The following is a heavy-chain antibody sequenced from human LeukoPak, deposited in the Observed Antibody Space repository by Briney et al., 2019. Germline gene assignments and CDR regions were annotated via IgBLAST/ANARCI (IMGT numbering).Heavy chain of an antibody. CDR1: CGSLSSFH. CDR2: ILTSGST. CDR3: AREISGTYYNPLGYMDV. Sequence: SETPSPTCTVSCGSLSSFHWGWGPEPPGEGPGGSWYILTSGSTNYNPSLKSRLTISVDTSKNQFTLKVNSVTAADTAVYYCAREISGTYYNPLGYMDVWGKGTTVTVSS. D-gene: IGHD3-10*01. V-gene: IGHV4-4*09. J-gene: IGHJ6*03.